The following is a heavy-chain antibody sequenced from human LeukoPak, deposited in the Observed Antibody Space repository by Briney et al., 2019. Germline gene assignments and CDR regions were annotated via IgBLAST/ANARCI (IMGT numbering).Heavy chain of an antibody. Sequence: PGGSLRLSCAASGFTVSSNYMTWVRQAPGKGLEWVSVIFSDGSTCYADSVKGRFSISRDNSKNTLYLQMNSLRAEDTAVYYCARAGPPAFDPWGQGTLVTVSS. CDR3: ARAGPPAFDP. CDR1: GFTVSSNY. J-gene: IGHJ5*02. V-gene: IGHV3-53*01. CDR2: IFSDGST.